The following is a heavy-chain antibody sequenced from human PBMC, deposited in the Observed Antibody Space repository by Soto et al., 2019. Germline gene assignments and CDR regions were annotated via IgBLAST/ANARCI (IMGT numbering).Heavy chain of an antibody. V-gene: IGHV4-59*01. D-gene: IGHD3-9*01. CDR2: IYYLGRT. J-gene: IGHJ4*02. CDR1: DSISTYY. CDR3: AATSDYDILTGYDSLYFDY. Sequence: PSETLSLTCTVDSISTYYGNWIRQTQGKGLEWIGYIYYLGRTNYNRSLKSRVTISIDMSKNQFSLRLNSVTAADTAVYYCAATSDYDILTGYDSLYFDYWGQGTLVTVSS.